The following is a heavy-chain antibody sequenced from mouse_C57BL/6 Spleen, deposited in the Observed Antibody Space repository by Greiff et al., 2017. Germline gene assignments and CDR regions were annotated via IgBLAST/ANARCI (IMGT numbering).Heavy chain of an antibody. D-gene: IGHD2-2*01. CDR1: GFSLTSYG. Sequence: QVQLKESGPGLVQPSQSLSITCTVSGFSLTSYGVHWVRQSPGKGLEWLGVIWSGGSTDYNAAFISRLSISKDNSKSQVFFKMNSLQADDTAIYYCARRAMVTTGLYYAMDYWGQGTSVTVSS. V-gene: IGHV2-2*01. CDR3: ARRAMVTTGLYYAMDY. CDR2: IWSGGST. J-gene: IGHJ4*01.